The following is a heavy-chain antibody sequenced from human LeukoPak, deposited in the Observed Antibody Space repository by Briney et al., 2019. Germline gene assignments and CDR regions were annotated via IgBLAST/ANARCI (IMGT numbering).Heavy chain of an antibody. V-gene: IGHV3-23*01. CDR3: AKDQQPYYFDY. D-gene: IGHD6-13*01. Sequence: PGGSLRLSCAASGFTFSSYAMSWVRQAPRKGLEWVSAISGSGGSTYYADPVKGRFTISRDNSKNTLYLQMNSLRAEDTAVYYRAKDQQPYYFDYPGERALVSVSS. J-gene: IGHJ4*02. CDR1: GFTFSSYA. CDR2: ISGSGGST.